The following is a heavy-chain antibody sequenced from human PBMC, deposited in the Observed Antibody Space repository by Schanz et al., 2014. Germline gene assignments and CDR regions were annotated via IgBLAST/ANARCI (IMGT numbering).Heavy chain of an antibody. CDR3: VRGGPAYYFDD. J-gene: IGHJ4*02. V-gene: IGHV3-48*01. CDR1: GFAFSSYG. CDR2: IGVDGTTT. Sequence: EVQLLESGGGLVQPGGSLRLSCLASGFAFSSYGMNWLRQAPGKGLEWVSVIGVDGTTTYYADSVKGRFTMSRDNAKNSVFLQMNSLRAEDTAVYYCVRGGPAYYFDDWGQGTLVTVSS.